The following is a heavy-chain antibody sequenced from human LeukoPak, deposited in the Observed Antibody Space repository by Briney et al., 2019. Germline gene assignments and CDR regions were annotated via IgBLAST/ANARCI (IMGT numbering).Heavy chain of an antibody. CDR2: ISGTGSST. Sequence: PVGSLRLSCAASGFTFSTYNMNWVRQAPGKGLEWVSSISGTGSSTYYTDSVKGRFTISRDNAKNSLYLQMNSLRAEDTAVYYCARWYYYDSSGNPDAIDTWGQGTMVTVSS. V-gene: IGHV3-48*04. J-gene: IGHJ3*02. CDR1: GFTFSTYN. CDR3: ARWYYYDSSGNPDAIDT. D-gene: IGHD3-22*01.